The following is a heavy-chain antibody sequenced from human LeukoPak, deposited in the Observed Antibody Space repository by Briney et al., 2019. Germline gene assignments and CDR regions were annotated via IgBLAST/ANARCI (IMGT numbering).Heavy chain of an antibody. J-gene: IGHJ4*02. CDR1: GFTFSTYS. CDR3: ARGSTYYDSSGQVPFDY. Sequence: GGSLRLSCAASGFTFSTYSMNWVRQAPGKGLEWVSYISSSSSTIYYADSVKGRFTISRDNAKNSLYLQMNSLRAEDTAVYYCARGSTYYDSSGQVPFDYWGQGALVTVSS. V-gene: IGHV3-48*01. CDR2: ISSSSSTI. D-gene: IGHD3-22*01.